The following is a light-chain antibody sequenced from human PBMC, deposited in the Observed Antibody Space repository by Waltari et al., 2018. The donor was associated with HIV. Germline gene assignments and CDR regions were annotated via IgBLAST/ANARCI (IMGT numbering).Light chain of an antibody. CDR1: SSHVGLTT. Sequence: QSVLIQPPSSSGSPGQGVTISCSGSSSHVGLTTVHLYQHLPGVAPKLLILNDDERPSGVPDRFSGSKSGTSASRAISGLQSEDEGDYYCAAWDDSLNAYVFGTGTTVTVL. J-gene: IGLJ1*01. CDR2: NDD. CDR3: AAWDDSLNAYV. V-gene: IGLV1-44*01.